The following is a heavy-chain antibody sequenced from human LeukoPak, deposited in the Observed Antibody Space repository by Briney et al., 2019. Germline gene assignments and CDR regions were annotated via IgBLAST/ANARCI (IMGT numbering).Heavy chain of an antibody. Sequence: GGSLRLSCAASGFTFSTYEINWVRQAPGKGLEWVSAISGSGGSTYYADSVKGRFTISRDNSKNTLYLQMNSLRAEDTAVYYCAKSGYNRFDYWGQGTLVTVSS. J-gene: IGHJ4*02. CDR2: ISGSGGST. CDR1: GFTFSTYE. V-gene: IGHV3-23*01. D-gene: IGHD5-24*01. CDR3: AKSGYNRFDY.